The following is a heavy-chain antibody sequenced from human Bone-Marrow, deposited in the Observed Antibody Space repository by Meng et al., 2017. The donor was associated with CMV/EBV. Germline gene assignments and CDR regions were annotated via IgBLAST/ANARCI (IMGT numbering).Heavy chain of an antibody. CDR3: ARGSGFRSGSYYGG. V-gene: IGHV4-34*01. D-gene: IGHD1-26*01. CDR1: GGSFSGYY. CDR2: INHSGST. J-gene: IGHJ4*02. Sequence: GSLRLSCAVYGGSFSGYYWSWIRQPPGKGLEWIGEINHSGSTNYNPSLKSRVTISVDTSKNQFSLKLSSVTAADTAVYYCARGSGFRSGSYYGGWGQGTLVNGAS.